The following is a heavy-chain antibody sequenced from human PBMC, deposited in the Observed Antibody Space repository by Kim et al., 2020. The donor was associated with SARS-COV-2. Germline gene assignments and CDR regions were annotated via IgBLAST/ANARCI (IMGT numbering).Heavy chain of an antibody. J-gene: IGHJ5*02. CDR2: IYYSGST. V-gene: IGHV4-59*08. CDR3: ARHKFYYGSGSLGWFDP. D-gene: IGHD3-10*01. CDR1: GGSISSFY. Sequence: SETLSLTCTASGGSISSFYWSWIRQPPGKGLEWIGYIYYSGSTNHNPSLKSRVTISVDTSKNQFSLKLRSVTAADTAVYYCARHKFYYGSGSLGWFDPWGQGTLVTVSS.